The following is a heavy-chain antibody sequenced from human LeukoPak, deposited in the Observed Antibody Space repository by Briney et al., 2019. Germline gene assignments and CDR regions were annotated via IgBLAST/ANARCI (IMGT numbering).Heavy chain of an antibody. D-gene: IGHD3-10*01. V-gene: IGHV1-2*02. CDR1: GYTFTGYY. CDR3: ARDTPNSNVWFGESYL. Sequence: ASVKVSCKASGYTFTGYYMHWVRQAPGQGLEWMGWINPNTGDTNYAQKFQGRVTMTRDTSISTAFMELSRLSSDDTAVYYCARDTPNSNVWFGESYLWGPGTLVTVSS. J-gene: IGHJ4*02. CDR2: INPNTGDT.